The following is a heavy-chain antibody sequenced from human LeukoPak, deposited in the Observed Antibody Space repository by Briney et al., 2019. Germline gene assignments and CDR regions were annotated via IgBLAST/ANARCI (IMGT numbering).Heavy chain of an antibody. Sequence: SETLSLTCTVSGGSISSYYWSWIRQPPGKGLEWIGSIYYSGSTYYNPSLKSRVTISVDTSKNQFSLKLSSVTAADTAVYHCARKIAAAVYFDYWGQGTLVTVSS. CDR3: ARKIAAAVYFDY. D-gene: IGHD6-13*01. CDR2: IYYSGST. V-gene: IGHV4-59*05. CDR1: GGSISSYY. J-gene: IGHJ4*02.